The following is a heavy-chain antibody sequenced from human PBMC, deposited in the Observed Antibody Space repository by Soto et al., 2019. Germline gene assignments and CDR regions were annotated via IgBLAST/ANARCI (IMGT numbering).Heavy chain of an antibody. D-gene: IGHD3-10*01. V-gene: IGHV4-30-4*01. Sequence: QVQLQESGPGLVKPSQTLSLTCTVSGGSISSGDYYWSWIRQPPGKGLEWIGYIYYSESTYYNPSLKGXXTXSXXTSKNQFSLKLSSVTAADTAVYYCASGSAEAAFDYWGQGTLVTVSS. CDR1: GGSISSGDYY. CDR3: ASGSAEAAFDY. J-gene: IGHJ4*02. CDR2: IYYSEST.